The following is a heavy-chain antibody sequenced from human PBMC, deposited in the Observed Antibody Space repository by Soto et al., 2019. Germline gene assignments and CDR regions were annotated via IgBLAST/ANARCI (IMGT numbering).Heavy chain of an antibody. CDR3: ARDGEKTYGFYF. D-gene: IGHD3-10*01. CDR2: ITPMFGVA. CDR1: GGSFHKFG. J-gene: IGHJ3*01. Sequence: QVHLVQSGAEVKEPGYSVTVSCKDSGGSFHKFGFNWERQAPGQGLQWMGDITPMFGVAEYAQRLQDRLTISADDSTETIYMELRGLRSEDTAIYYCARDGEKTYGFYFWGPGTMVTVSS. V-gene: IGHV1-69*12.